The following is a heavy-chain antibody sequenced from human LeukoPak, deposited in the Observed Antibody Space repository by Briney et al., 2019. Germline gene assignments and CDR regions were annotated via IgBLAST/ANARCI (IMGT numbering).Heavy chain of an antibody. CDR2: IYPGDSGT. V-gene: IGHV5-51*01. CDR3: ASAYCSGGSCYNWFDP. Sequence: GESLKISCKGSGYSFTSYWFGWVRQMPGKGLEWMGIIYPGDSGTRYSPSFQGQVTISADKSISTAYLQWSSLKASDTAMYYCASAYCSGGSCYNWFDPWGQGTLVTVSS. J-gene: IGHJ5*02. CDR1: GYSFTSYW. D-gene: IGHD2-15*01.